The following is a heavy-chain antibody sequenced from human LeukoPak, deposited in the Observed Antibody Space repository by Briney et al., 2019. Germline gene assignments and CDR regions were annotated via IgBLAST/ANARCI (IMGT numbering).Heavy chain of an antibody. J-gene: IGHJ3*02. Sequence: GGSLRLSCAASGFTFSSYAMSWVRQAPGKGLEWVSAISGSGGSTYYADSVKGRFTISRDNAKNSLYLQMNSLRAEDTAVYYCARDGRYPDAFDIWGQGTMVTVSS. CDR2: ISGSGGST. D-gene: IGHD1-1*01. V-gene: IGHV3-23*01. CDR1: GFTFSSYA. CDR3: ARDGRYPDAFDI.